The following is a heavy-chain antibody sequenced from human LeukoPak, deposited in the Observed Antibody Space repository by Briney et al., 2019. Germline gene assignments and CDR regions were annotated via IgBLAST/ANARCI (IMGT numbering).Heavy chain of an antibody. CDR3: AKDSGGQRYPPPDFDY. CDR1: GFTVSSNY. D-gene: IGHD3-16*01. V-gene: IGHV3-53*01. J-gene: IGHJ4*02. CDR2: IYSGGST. Sequence: PGGSLRLSCAASGFTVSSNYMSWVRQAPGRGLEWVSVIYSGGSTYYADSVEGRFTITRDNSKNTLYLQMNSLRAEDTAVYYCAKDSGGQRYPPPDFDYWGQGTLVTVSS.